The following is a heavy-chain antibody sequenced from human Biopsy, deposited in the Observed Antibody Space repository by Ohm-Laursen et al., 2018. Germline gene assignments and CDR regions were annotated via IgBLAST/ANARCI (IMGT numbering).Heavy chain of an antibody. CDR1: GDSVTKYY. Sequence: PSDTLSLTCTVSGDSVTKYYWSWIRQPPGKGLEWIGHIYYSVMTNYNPSLQSRVSISVDTSRNQVSLTLSSVAAADTAVCYCARDSGILNYGNFKYYHYYGMDVWGQGTKVTVSS. V-gene: IGHV4-59*02. CDR3: ARDSGILNYGNFKYYHYYGMDV. J-gene: IGHJ6*02. CDR2: IYYSVMT. D-gene: IGHD4-11*01.